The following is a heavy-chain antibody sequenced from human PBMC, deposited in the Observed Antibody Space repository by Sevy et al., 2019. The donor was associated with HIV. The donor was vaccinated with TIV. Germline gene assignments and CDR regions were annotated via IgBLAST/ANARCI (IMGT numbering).Heavy chain of an antibody. D-gene: IGHD2-2*01. CDR2: ISSSSSTI. CDR1: GFTFSSYS. Sequence: GGSLRLSCAASGFTFSSYSMNWVRQAPGKGLEWVSYISSSSSTIYYADSVKGRFTISRDNAKNSLYLQMNSLRAEDTAVYYCARGPTYCSSTSCYALYYYYGMDVWGQGTTVTAP. J-gene: IGHJ6*02. V-gene: IGHV3-48*01. CDR3: ARGPTYCSSTSCYALYYYYGMDV.